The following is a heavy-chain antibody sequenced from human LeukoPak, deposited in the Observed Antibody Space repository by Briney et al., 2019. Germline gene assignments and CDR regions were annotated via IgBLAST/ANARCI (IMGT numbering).Heavy chain of an antibody. CDR1: GFTFSSYG. V-gene: IGHV3-30*03. CDR2: ISYDGSNK. Sequence: GGSLRLSWAASGFTFSSYGMHWVRQAPGKGLEWVAVISYDGSNKYYADSVKGRFTISRHNSKNTLYLQMNSLRAEDTAVYYCARTSFDYWGQGTLVTASS. CDR3: ARTSFDY. J-gene: IGHJ4*02.